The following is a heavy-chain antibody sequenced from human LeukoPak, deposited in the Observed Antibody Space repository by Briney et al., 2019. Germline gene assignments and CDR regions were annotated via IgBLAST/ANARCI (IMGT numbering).Heavy chain of an antibody. J-gene: IGHJ3*02. CDR1: GVSINNYH. D-gene: IGHD6-19*01. CDR2: VDYSGST. Sequence: SETLSLTCVVSGVSINNYHWTWIRQPPGKELEWIGYVDYSGSTNNNPSLESRVTISVDTSKNQFSLKLTSVTAADTAVYYCARGRSVAAPLYDIWGPGTMVTVSS. CDR3: ARGRSVAAPLYDI. V-gene: IGHV4-59*01.